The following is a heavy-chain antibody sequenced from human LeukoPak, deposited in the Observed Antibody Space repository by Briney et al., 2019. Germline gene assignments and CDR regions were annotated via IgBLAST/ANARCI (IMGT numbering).Heavy chain of an antibody. J-gene: IGHJ4*02. CDR3: ARDWPGDSSGYPDY. CDR2: ISSSSSTI. CDR1: GFTFSSYS. V-gene: IGHV3-48*01. Sequence: GGSLRLSCAASGFTFSSYSMNWVHQAPGKGLEWVSYISSSSSTIYYADSVKGRFTISRDNAKNSLYLQMNSLRAEDTAVYYCARDWPGDSSGYPDYWGQGTLVTVSS. D-gene: IGHD3-22*01.